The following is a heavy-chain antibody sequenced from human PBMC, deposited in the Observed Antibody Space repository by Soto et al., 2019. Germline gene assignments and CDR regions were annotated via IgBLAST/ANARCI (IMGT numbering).Heavy chain of an antibody. D-gene: IGHD6-19*01. V-gene: IGHV4-4*02. CDR1: GGSISSSNW. CDR2: IYHSGST. CDR3: GARWLVLGGWFDP. Sequence: QVQLQESGPGLVKPSGTLSLTCAVSGGSISSSNWWSWVRQPPGKGLEWIGEIYHSGSTNYNPSLRGRVTISVGKSKNQFSLKLSSVTAAATAVYYCGARWLVLGGWFDPWGQGTLVTVSS. J-gene: IGHJ5*02.